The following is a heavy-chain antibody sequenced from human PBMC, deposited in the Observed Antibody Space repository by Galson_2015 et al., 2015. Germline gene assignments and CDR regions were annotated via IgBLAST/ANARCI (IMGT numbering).Heavy chain of an antibody. CDR2: IIPIFGTA. Sequence: SVKVSCKASGGTFSSYAISWVRQAPGQGLEWMGGIIPIFGTANYAQKFQGRVTITADESTRTAYMELSSLRSEDTAVYYCARVWFTDPVMVTGAGRGSPNWFDPWGQGTLVTVSS. D-gene: IGHD2-8*01. CDR1: GGTFSSYA. CDR3: ARVWFTDPVMVTGAGRGSPNWFDP. J-gene: IGHJ5*02. V-gene: IGHV1-69*13.